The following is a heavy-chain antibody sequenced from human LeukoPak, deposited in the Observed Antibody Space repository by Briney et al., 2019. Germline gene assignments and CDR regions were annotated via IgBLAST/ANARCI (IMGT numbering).Heavy chain of an antibody. V-gene: IGHV3-7*01. Sequence: PGGPLRLSCAASGFTLSNYWMSWVRQAPGKGLEWVANIKQHGGERHYVDSVEGRFTISRDNAKNSLYLQMNSLRAEDTAVYYCARDQGPVGMSDYWGQGILVTVSS. D-gene: IGHD1-26*01. CDR2: IKQHGGER. CDR1: GFTLSNYW. CDR3: ARDQGPVGMSDY. J-gene: IGHJ4*02.